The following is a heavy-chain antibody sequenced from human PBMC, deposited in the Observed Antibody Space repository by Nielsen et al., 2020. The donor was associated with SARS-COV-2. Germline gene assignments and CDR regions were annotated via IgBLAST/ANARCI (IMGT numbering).Heavy chain of an antibody. CDR2: ISWNSGSI. V-gene: IGHV3-9*01. J-gene: IGHJ4*02. D-gene: IGHD6-13*01. Sequence: GGSLRLSCAAFGFTFDDYAMHWVRQAPGKGLEWVSGISWNSGSIGYADSVKGRFTISRDNAKNSLYLQMNSLRAEDTALYYCAKAPNPLAAAGYYYFDYWGQGTLVTVSS. CDR1: GFTFDDYA. CDR3: AKAPNPLAAAGYYYFDY.